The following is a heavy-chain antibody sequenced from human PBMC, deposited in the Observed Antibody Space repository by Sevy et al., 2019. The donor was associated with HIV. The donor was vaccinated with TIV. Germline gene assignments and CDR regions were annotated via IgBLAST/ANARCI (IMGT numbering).Heavy chain of an antibody. J-gene: IGHJ4*02. CDR1: GFTFSSYE. V-gene: IGHV3-48*03. CDR2: ISNSGTSM. D-gene: IGHD4-17*01. Sequence: GGSLRLSCVASGFTFSSYEMNWVRQAPGKGLEWVSYISNSGTSMYYTDSVKGRFTISRDNARNSLYLQMNSLRAEDTAVYYCARDLPPSATTVAHFDCWGRGTLVTVS. CDR3: ARDLPPSATTVAHFDC.